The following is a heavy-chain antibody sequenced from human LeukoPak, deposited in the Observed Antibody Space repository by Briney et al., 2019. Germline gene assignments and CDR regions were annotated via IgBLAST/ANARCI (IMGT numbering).Heavy chain of an antibody. CDR2: IRYDGSNK. V-gene: IGHV3-30*02. CDR1: GFTFSDYG. D-gene: IGHD2-8*01. J-gene: IGHJ6*01. CDR3: AREEDPLLYPGYGMDV. Sequence: GGSLRLSCAASGFTFSDYGMHWVRQAPGKGLEGVAFIRYDGSNKYYADSVKGRFTISRDNSKKTLYLQMNSLRAEDTAVYYCAREEDPLLYPGYGMDVWGQGTTVTVSS.